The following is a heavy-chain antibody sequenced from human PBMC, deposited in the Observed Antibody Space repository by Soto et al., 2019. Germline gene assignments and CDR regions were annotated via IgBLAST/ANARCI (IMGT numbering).Heavy chain of an antibody. Sequence: ASVKVSCKASGSTFTSYAMHWVRQAPGQRLEWMGWFNAGNGNTKYSQKFQGRVTITRDTSASTAYMELSSLRSEDTAVYYCARVSRSYGGAYFDYWGQGTLVTVSS. D-gene: IGHD5-18*01. CDR3: ARVSRSYGGAYFDY. J-gene: IGHJ4*02. V-gene: IGHV1-3*01. CDR1: GSTFTSYA. CDR2: FNAGNGNT.